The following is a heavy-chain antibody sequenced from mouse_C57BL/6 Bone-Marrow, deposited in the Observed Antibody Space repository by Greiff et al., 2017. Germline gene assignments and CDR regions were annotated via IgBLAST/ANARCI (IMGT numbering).Heavy chain of an antibody. CDR3: AILPFITTVVEGY. D-gene: IGHD1-1*01. V-gene: IGHV1-74*01. J-gene: IGHJ2*01. CDR1: GYTFTSYW. Sequence: QVQLQQPGAELVKPGASVKVSCKASGYTFTSYWMHWVQQRPGQGLEWIGRIHPSDSDTNYNQQLKGKATLPVDNSSSTAYRQLSSLTSEDSAVSYCAILPFITTVVEGYWGQGTTLTVSS. CDR2: IHPSDSDT.